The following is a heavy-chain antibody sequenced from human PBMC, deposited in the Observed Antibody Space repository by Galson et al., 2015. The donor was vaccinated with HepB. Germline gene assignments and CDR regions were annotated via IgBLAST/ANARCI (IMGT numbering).Heavy chain of an antibody. CDR1: GYTFTGYY. CDR3: ARGAYRYYYDSSGYPTDY. D-gene: IGHD3-22*01. V-gene: IGHV1-2*02. Sequence: SVKVSCKASGYTFTGYYMHWVRQAPGQGLEWMGWINPNSGGTNYAQKFQGRVTMTRDTSISTAYMELSRLRSDDTAVYYCARGAYRYYYDSSGYPTDYWGQGTLVTVSS. J-gene: IGHJ4*02. CDR2: INPNSGGT.